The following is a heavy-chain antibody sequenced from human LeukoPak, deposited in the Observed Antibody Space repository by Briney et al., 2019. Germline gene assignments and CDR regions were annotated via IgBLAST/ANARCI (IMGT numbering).Heavy chain of an antibody. CDR2: ISSSGSTI. Sequence: PGGSLRLSCAASGFIFSSYSMNWVRQAPGKGLEWVSYISSSGSTIYYADSVKGRFTISRDNAKNSLYLQMNSLRAEDTAVYYCARHNYDLWSVYMDVWGKGTTVTVSS. CDR1: GFIFSSYS. D-gene: IGHD3-3*01. V-gene: IGHV3-48*04. J-gene: IGHJ6*03. CDR3: ARHNYDLWSVYMDV.